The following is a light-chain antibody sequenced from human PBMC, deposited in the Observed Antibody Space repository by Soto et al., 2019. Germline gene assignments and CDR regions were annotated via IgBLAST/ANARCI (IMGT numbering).Light chain of an antibody. J-gene: IGKJ2*01. CDR2: GAS. Sequence: EIVLTQSPGTLSLSPGERANLSCRDSQSVSSSYLAWYQQKPGQAPRLLIYGASSRATGIPDRFSGSGSGTDFTLTISRLEPEDFAVYYCQQYGSSPVTFGQGTKLEIK. V-gene: IGKV3-20*01. CDR1: QSVSSSY. CDR3: QQYGSSPVT.